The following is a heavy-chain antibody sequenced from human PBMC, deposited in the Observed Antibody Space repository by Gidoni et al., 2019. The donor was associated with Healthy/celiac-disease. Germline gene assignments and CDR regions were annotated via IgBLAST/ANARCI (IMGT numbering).Heavy chain of an antibody. Sequence: QVQLQQWGAGLLKPSETLSLTCAVYGGSFSGYYWSWIRQPPGKGLEWMGEINHSGSTNYNPSLKRRVTISVDTSKNQFSLKLSSVTAADTAVYYCARGHYYDSSDLNWFDPWGQGTLVTVSS. J-gene: IGHJ5*02. CDR3: ARGHYYDSSDLNWFDP. D-gene: IGHD3-22*01. CDR2: INHSGST. V-gene: IGHV4-34*01. CDR1: GGSFSGYY.